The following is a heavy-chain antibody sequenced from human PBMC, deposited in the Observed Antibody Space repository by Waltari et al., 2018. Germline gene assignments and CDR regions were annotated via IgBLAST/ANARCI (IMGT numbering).Heavy chain of an antibody. CDR1: GGSISSYY. V-gene: IGHV4-59*01. J-gene: IGHJ6*03. CDR2: IYYSGST. CDR3: ARDDYYGSGSYSRRYYYYYMDV. Sequence: QVQLQESGPGLVKPSETLSLTCTVSGGSISSYYWSWIRQPPGKGLEWIGYIYYSGSTNYNPSLKSRVTISVDTSKTQFSLKLSSVTAADTAVYYCARDDYYGSGSYSRRYYYYYMDVWGKGTTVTVSS. D-gene: IGHD3-10*01.